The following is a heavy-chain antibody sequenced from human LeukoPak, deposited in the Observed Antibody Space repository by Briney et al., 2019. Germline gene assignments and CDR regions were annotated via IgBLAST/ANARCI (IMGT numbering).Heavy chain of an antibody. CDR1: GFTFDDYA. CDR2: ISWNSGSI. D-gene: IGHD3-10*01. Sequence: DRSLRLSCAASGFTFDDYAMHWVRQAPGKGLEWVSGISWNSGSIGYADSVKGRFTISRDNAKNSLYLQMNSLRAEDTALYYCTRTGSEDYWGQGTLVTVSS. J-gene: IGHJ4*02. V-gene: IGHV3-9*01. CDR3: TRTGSEDY.